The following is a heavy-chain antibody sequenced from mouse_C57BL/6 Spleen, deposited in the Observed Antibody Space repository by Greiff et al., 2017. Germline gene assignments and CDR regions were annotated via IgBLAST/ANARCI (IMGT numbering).Heavy chain of an antibody. D-gene: IGHD6-1*01. CDR1: GFNIKDDY. V-gene: IGHV14-4*01. CDR3: TPSDYFDY. CDR2: IDPEDGDT. J-gene: IGHJ2*01. Sequence: VQLQQSGAELVRPGASVKLSCTASGFNIKDDYMHWVKQRPEQGLEWIGWIDPEDGDTEYASKFQGKATITADTTSNTAYLQLSSRTSEDTAVYYCTPSDYFDYGGQGTTLTVSS.